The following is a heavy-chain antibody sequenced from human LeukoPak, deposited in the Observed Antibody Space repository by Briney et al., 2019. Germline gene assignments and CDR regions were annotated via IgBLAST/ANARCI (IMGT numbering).Heavy chain of an antibody. CDR1: GYTFTGYY. CDR3: ARDLYYASGGFNYYYYGLDV. Sequence: ASVKVSCKASGYTFTGYYMHWVRQAPGQGLEWMGWINPNSGGTNYAQKFQGRVTMTRDASIGTAYLEISRLKSDDTAVYYCARDLYYASGGFNYYYYGLDVWGQGTTVTVSS. CDR2: INPNSGGT. D-gene: IGHD3-10*01. V-gene: IGHV1-2*02. J-gene: IGHJ6*02.